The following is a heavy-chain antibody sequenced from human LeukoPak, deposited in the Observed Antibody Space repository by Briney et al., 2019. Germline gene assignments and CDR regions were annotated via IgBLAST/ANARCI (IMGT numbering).Heavy chain of an antibody. V-gene: IGHV4-34*01. CDR1: GGSFSGYY. CDR3: ARGRLSAKYQLPYNWFDP. J-gene: IGHJ5*02. D-gene: IGHD2-2*01. Sequence: SETLSLTCAVYGGSFSGYYWSWIRQPPGKGLEWIGEINHSGSTNYNPSLKSRVTISVDTSKNQFSLKLSSVTAADTAVYYCARGRLSAKYQLPYNWFDPWGRGTLVTVSS. CDR2: INHSGST.